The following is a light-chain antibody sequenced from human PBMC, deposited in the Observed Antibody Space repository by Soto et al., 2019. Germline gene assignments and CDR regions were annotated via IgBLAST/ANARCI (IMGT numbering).Light chain of an antibody. Sequence: EIVLTQSPGTLSLSPGERATLSCRASQSVSSSYLAWYQQKPCQAPRLLIYGASSRATGIPDRFSGSGSGTDFTLTISRLEPDDFAVYYCQQYGSSPFTFGGGTKVEIK. CDR1: QSVSSSY. CDR2: GAS. J-gene: IGKJ4*01. CDR3: QQYGSSPFT. V-gene: IGKV3-20*01.